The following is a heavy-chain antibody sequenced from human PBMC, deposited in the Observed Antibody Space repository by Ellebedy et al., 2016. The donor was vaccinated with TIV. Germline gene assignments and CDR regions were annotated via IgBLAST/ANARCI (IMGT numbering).Heavy chain of an antibody. J-gene: IGHJ4*02. CDR2: ISSSSSYI. CDR1: GFTFSSYS. CDR3: ARDWFIVGATSDY. Sequence: GESLKISXAASGFTFSSYSMNWVRQAPGKGLEWVSSISSSSSYIYYADSVKGRFTISRDNAKNSLYLQMNSLRAEDTAVYYCARDWFIVGATSDYWGQGTLVTVSS. V-gene: IGHV3-21*01. D-gene: IGHD1-26*01.